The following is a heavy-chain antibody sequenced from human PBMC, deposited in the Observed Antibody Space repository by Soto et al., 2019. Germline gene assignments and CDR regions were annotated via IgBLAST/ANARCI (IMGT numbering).Heavy chain of an antibody. D-gene: IGHD2-21*02. J-gene: IGHJ4*02. CDR3: ATSQVTHADHDY. Sequence: GGSLRLSCAASGFSFSSYSMNWVRQAPGKGLEWVSSISDSSSYIYYADSLKGRFTISRDNAKNSLYLQVNSLRAEDTAVYYCATSQVTHADHDYWGQGTLVTVSS. CDR1: GFSFSSYS. CDR2: ISDSSSYI. V-gene: IGHV3-21*03.